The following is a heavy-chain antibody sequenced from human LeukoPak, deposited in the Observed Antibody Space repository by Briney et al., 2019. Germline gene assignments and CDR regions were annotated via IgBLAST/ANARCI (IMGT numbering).Heavy chain of an antibody. Sequence: QPGGSLRLSCAASGFTLSSYAMHWVRQAPGKGLEWVAVISYDGSNKYYADSVKGRFTISRDNSKNTLYLQMNSLRAEDTAVYYCAARAYFDYWGQGTLVTVSS. CDR1: GFTLSSYA. CDR3: AARAYFDY. CDR2: ISYDGSNK. V-gene: IGHV3-30-3*01. J-gene: IGHJ4*02.